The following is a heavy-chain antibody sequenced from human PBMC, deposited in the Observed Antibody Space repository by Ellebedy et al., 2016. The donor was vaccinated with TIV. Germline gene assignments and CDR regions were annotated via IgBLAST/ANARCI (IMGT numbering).Heavy chain of an antibody. V-gene: IGHV3-33*01. D-gene: IGHD4-11*01. CDR1: GFTFSNYH. CDR2: IWSDGSLK. Sequence: PGGSLRLSCAASGFTFSNYHMHWVRQAPGKGLEWVAVIWSDGSLKYYADSVKGRFTLSRDNSKNTLYLQMNSLRAEDTAMYYCAVKITTIYWGQGTLVTVSS. CDR3: AVKITTIY. J-gene: IGHJ4*02.